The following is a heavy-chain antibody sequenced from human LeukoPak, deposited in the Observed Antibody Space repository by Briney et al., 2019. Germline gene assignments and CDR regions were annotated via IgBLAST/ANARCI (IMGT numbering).Heavy chain of an antibody. CDR2: IRSAVDTT. V-gene: IGHV3-23*01. J-gene: IGHJ4*02. CDR1: RFTMSIYG. Sequence: GGSLRLSCAASRFTMSIYGVSWVRQAPGKGLEWVSGIRSAVDTTHYADSVKGRFIISRDNSKSTLYLQMNSLRAEDTAVYYCAKDKGSGWPEHFDYWGQGTLVTVSS. D-gene: IGHD6-19*01. CDR3: AKDKGSGWPEHFDY.